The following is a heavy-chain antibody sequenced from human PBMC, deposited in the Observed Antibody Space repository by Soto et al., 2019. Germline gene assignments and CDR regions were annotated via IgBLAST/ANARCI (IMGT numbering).Heavy chain of an antibody. Sequence: GGSLRLSCAASGFIFSSYAMHWVRQAPGKGLEWVAIISYDGSNKYYADSAKGRFTISRDNSKNTLYLHMSSLRPEDTAVYYCARDVNYYDNSGYYFRYFDYWGQGTLVTVSS. CDR1: GFIFSSYA. D-gene: IGHD3-22*01. CDR3: ARDVNYYDNSGYYFRYFDY. J-gene: IGHJ4*02. CDR2: ISYDGSNK. V-gene: IGHV3-30-3*01.